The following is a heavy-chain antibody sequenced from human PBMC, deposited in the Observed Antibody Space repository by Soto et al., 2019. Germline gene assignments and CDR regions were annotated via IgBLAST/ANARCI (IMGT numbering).Heavy chain of an antibody. CDR1: GFTFSSYS. J-gene: IGHJ6*02. D-gene: IGHD3-22*01. Sequence: GSLRLSCAASGFTFSSYSMNWVRQAPGKGLEWVSSISSSSSYIYYADSVKGRFTTSRDNAKNSLYLQMNSLRAEDTAVYYCASSPSYYYDSSGYPLYGMDVWGQGTTVTVSS. CDR3: ASSPSYYYDSSGYPLYGMDV. V-gene: IGHV3-21*01. CDR2: ISSSSSYI.